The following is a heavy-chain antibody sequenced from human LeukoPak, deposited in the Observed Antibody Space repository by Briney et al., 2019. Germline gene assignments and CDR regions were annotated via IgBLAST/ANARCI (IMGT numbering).Heavy chain of an antibody. CDR3: ARFSPRAMGNFLDF. D-gene: IGHD7-27*01. Sequence: PSETLSLTCNVSGASVSTRGFCLNWIRQPPGKGLEWLGCIYPSGGAYYNPSLKSRLAISVDWSNNQFSLNLSSVTAADTAVYYCARFSPRAMGNFLDFRGQGTLVTVSS. J-gene: IGHJ4*02. V-gene: IGHV4-30-2*01. CDR1: GASVSTRGFC. CDR2: IYPSGGA.